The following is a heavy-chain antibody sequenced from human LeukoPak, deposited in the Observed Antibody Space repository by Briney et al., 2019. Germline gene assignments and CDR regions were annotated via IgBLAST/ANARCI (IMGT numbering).Heavy chain of an antibody. V-gene: IGHV4-39*01. CDR2: IHSRGGA. CDR1: GDSISSSTYY. Sequence: SETLSLTCTVSGDSISSSTYYWSWIRQPPGKGLEWFRSIHSRGGAYYRPSLKSRVTISADTSKNKFSLNLSPVTAEDTAVYYCARHTGRPCSGTKCPDWFGPWGQGTLVTVSS. CDR3: ARHTGRPCSGTKCPDWFGP. D-gene: IGHD2-15*01. J-gene: IGHJ5*02.